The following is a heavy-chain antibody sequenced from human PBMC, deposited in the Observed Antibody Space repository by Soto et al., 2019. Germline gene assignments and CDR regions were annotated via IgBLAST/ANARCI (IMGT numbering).Heavy chain of an antibody. J-gene: IGHJ4*02. CDR3: ARSSKLYYFDDSYYIDF. CDR2: MNTGDVNA. V-gene: IGHV1-3*04. Sequence: ASVNVSCKASGYNFNTYAMHWVRQAPGQRLEWMGWMNTGDVNAKYSQRFQGRVTFTKDTSANTAYMELRSLTSEDTAVYYCARSSKLYYFDDSYYIDFWGQGTPVTVSS. D-gene: IGHD3-10*01. CDR1: GYNFNTYA.